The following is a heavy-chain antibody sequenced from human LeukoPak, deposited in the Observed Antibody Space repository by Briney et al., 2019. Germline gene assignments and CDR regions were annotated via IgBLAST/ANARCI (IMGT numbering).Heavy chain of an antibody. Sequence: PSETLSLTCAVYGGSFSGYYWSWIRQPPGKGLEWIGEINHSGSTNYNPSLKSRVTISVDTSKNQFSLKLSSVTAADTAVYYCARGRSIAADSYNWFDPWGQGTLVTVSS. V-gene: IGHV4-34*01. J-gene: IGHJ5*02. CDR2: INHSGST. CDR1: GGSFSGYY. CDR3: ARGRSIAADSYNWFDP. D-gene: IGHD6-25*01.